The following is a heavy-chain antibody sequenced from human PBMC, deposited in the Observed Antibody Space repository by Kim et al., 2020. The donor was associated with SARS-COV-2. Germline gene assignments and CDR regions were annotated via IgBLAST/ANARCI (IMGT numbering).Heavy chain of an antibody. CDR3: ARQGIYYGSGRQNWFDP. D-gene: IGHD3-10*01. J-gene: IGHJ5*02. V-gene: IGHV4-39*01. Sequence: LKSRVTISVDTSKNQFSLKLSSVTAADTAVYYCARQGIYYGSGRQNWFDPWGQGTLVTVSS.